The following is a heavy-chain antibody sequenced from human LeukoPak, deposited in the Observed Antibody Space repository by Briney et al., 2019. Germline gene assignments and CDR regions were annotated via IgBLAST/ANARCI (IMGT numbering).Heavy chain of an antibody. CDR2: INQDGSEK. CDR1: GFTLSSYW. Sequence: GGSLRLSCAASGFTLSSYWLTWVRQAPGKGLEWVANINQDGSEKYYVNSVNGRFTISRENGKNSLFLQMNSLGVEDTAVYHCATGRNCPSCYLPDYWGQGTLVTVSS. CDR3: ATGRNCPSCYLPDY. D-gene: IGHD2-2*01. V-gene: IGHV3-7*01. J-gene: IGHJ4*02.